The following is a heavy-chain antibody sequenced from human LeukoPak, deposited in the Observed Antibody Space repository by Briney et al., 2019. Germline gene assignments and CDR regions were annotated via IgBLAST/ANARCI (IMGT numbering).Heavy chain of an antibody. D-gene: IGHD3-22*01. J-gene: IGHJ3*02. Sequence: GGSLRLSCAASGFTFSSYGMHWVRQAPGKGLEWVAFIRYDGSNKYYADSVKGRFTISRDNSKNTLYLQMNSLRAEDTAVYYCAKDLVVIKGAYAFDIWGQGTMVTVSS. CDR3: AKDLVVIKGAYAFDI. CDR2: IRYDGSNK. CDR1: GFTFSSYG. V-gene: IGHV3-30*02.